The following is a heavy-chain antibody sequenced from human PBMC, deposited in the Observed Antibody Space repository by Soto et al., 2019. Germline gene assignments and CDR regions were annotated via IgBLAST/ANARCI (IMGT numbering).Heavy chain of an antibody. D-gene: IGHD6-6*01. Sequence: QVQLVQSGAEVKKPGASVKVSCKASGYTFTSYGISWVRQAPGQGLEWMGWISAYNGNTKCAQKLPGRVTMRTDTSTSKAYIELRRLRSDDTAVYYSARDQALAQLDYWGQGTLVTVSS. CDR3: ARDQALAQLDY. CDR1: GYTFTSYG. J-gene: IGHJ4*02. CDR2: ISAYNGNT. V-gene: IGHV1-18*01.